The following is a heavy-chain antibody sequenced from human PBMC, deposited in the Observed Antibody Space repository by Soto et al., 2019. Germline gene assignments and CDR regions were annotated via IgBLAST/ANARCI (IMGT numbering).Heavy chain of an antibody. CDR1: GDSVSSKNAA. CDR3: ARSGPGGYIDH. D-gene: IGHD2-15*01. CDR2: TYYRSKWHS. Sequence: PSQTLSLTCDISGDSVSSKNAAWNWIRQSPSRGLEWLGRTYYRSKWHSGYAVSVRSRVSISPDTSKNRCSLQLNSVTPDDTAVYYCARSGPGGYIDHWGRGTLVTVSS. J-gene: IGHJ4*02. V-gene: IGHV6-1*01.